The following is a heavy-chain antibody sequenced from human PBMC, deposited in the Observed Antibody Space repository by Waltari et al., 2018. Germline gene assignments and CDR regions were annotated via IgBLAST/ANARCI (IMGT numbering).Heavy chain of an antibody. CDR1: GFTFGEYS. Sequence: EVQLVESGGGLVQPGGSLRLSCAAPGFTFGEYSMHWVRQAPGKGLEWVACISGTSSAIRYAESMKGRFTISRDNAENSLFLQMNSLRVEDTAVYYCAREGESGWQWLPLYWGQGTQVTVSS. J-gene: IGHJ4*02. V-gene: IGHV3-21*02. D-gene: IGHD6-19*01. CDR3: AREGESGWQWLPLY. CDR2: ISGTSSAI.